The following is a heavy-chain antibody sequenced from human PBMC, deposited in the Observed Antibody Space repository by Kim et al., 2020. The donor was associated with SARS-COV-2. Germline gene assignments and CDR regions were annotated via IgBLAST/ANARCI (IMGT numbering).Heavy chain of an antibody. CDR1: GGSINSRSYY. CDR3: ARHSRTWVQLWSGYYG. D-gene: IGHD5-18*01. CDR2: MYYSGSI. V-gene: IGHV4-39*01. J-gene: IGHJ6*01. Sequence: SETLSLTCTVSGGSINSRSYYWGWIRQSPGKGLEWIGSMYYSGSIYYNPSLESRVHMSADASQNQVSLRLSNVTAADTAVYYCARHSRTWVQLWSGYYG.